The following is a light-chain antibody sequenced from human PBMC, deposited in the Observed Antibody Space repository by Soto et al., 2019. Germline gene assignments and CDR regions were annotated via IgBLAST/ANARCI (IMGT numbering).Light chain of an antibody. V-gene: IGKV1-17*01. J-gene: IGKJ1*01. CDR3: LQHNSYPRA. CDR2: AAS. Sequence: IQMTQSPSSLSAPVGDRVPITCLASQSISSYLNWYQQKPGKAPKRLIYAASSLQSGVPSRFSGSGSGTEFTLTISSLQPEDFATYYCLQHNSYPRAFGQGAKVVIK. CDR1: QSISSY.